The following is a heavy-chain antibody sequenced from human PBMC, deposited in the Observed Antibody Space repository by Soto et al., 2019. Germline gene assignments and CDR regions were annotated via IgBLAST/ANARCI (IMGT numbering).Heavy chain of an antibody. CDR3: ARSSEHGSDY. J-gene: IGHJ4*02. Sequence: SETLSLTCAVYGGSFSGYYWSWIRQPPGKGLEWIGEINHSGSTNYNPSLKSRVTISVDTSKNQFSLKLSSVTAADTAVYYCARSSEHGSDYWAQGTLVTVSS. D-gene: IGHD5-12*01. V-gene: IGHV4-34*01. CDR1: GGSFSGYY. CDR2: INHSGST.